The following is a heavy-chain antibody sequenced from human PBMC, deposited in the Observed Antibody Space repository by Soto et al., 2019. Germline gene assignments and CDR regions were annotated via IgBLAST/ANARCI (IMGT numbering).Heavy chain of an antibody. CDR1: GGTFSGYA. CDR3: ARSPFVVVTAMDY. J-gene: IGHJ4*02. CDR2: IIPIFGTA. Sequence: SVKVSCKASGGTFSGYAISWVRQAPGQGLEWMGGIIPIFGTANYAQKFQGRVTITADESTSTAYMELSSLRSEDTAVYYCARSPFVVVTAMDYWGQGTLVTVSS. D-gene: IGHD2-21*02. V-gene: IGHV1-69*13.